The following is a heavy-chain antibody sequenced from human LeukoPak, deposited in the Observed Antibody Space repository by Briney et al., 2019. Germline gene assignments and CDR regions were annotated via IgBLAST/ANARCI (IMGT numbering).Heavy chain of an antibody. J-gene: IGHJ4*02. V-gene: IGHV3-49*04. CDR2: IRIEAHGGTR. D-gene: IGHD3-10*01. Sequence: GGSLRLSCTGSGCIFGEYGINWVRQAPGKGLEWVGFIRIEAHGGTREYAASVKGRFTLSRDDSKNIAYLQMDSLKVEDTAVYYCTRRSGGPYYYFDSWGQGALVTVSS. CDR1: GCIFGEYG. CDR3: TRRSGGPYYYFDS.